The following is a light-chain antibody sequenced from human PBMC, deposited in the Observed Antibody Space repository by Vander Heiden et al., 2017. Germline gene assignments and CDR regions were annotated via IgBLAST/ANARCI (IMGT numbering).Light chain of an antibody. CDR2: DAT. J-gene: IGKJ1*01. CDR3: QQRSNWRRT. Sequence: EIVLTQSPATLPLSPGVRATLSCRASQSVSSYLAWYQQKPDQAPRLLIYDATNRATGIPARFSGSGSGTDFTLTIGSLEPEDFAVYYCQQRSNWRRTFGQGTKVEIK. V-gene: IGKV3-11*01. CDR1: QSVSSY.